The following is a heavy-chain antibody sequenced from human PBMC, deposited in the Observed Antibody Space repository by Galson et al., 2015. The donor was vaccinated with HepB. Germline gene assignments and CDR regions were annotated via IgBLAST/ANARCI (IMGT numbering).Heavy chain of an antibody. Sequence: SVKVSCKASGYTFTGYYMHWVRQAPGQGLEWMGWINPNSGGTNYAQKFQGRVTMTRDTSISTAYMELSGLRSDDTAVYYCARAGLLEWLLYPYYFDYWGQGTLVTVSS. V-gene: IGHV1-2*02. D-gene: IGHD3-3*01. J-gene: IGHJ4*02. CDR3: ARAGLLEWLLYPYYFDY. CDR2: INPNSGGT. CDR1: GYTFTGYY.